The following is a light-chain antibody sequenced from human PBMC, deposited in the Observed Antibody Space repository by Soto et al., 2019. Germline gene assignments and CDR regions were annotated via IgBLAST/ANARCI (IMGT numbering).Light chain of an antibody. CDR3: QQYYSYPQT. J-gene: IGKJ1*01. V-gene: IGKV1-8*01. CDR1: HGISSY. Sequence: SASTGERFTITCRASHGISSYLAWYQQKPGKAPKLLIYAASTLQSGVPSRFSGSGSGADFTLTISCLQSEDFATYYCQQYYSYPQTFGQGTKVAIK. CDR2: AAS.